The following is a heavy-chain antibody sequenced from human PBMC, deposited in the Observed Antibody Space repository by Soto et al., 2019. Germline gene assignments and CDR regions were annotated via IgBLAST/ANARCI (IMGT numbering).Heavy chain of an antibody. CDR3: ARGSGYSYGLDP. D-gene: IGHD5-18*01. V-gene: IGHV4-30-4*01. CDR1: GDSISSNNNY. Sequence: SETLSLTCTVSGDSISSNNNYWSWIRQPPGEGLEWIGFISYSGTTSYSPSLKSRVAISLDTSKNQFSLSLSSVTAADTAVYYCARGSGYSYGLDPWGQGTLVTVS. CDR2: ISYSGTT. J-gene: IGHJ5*02.